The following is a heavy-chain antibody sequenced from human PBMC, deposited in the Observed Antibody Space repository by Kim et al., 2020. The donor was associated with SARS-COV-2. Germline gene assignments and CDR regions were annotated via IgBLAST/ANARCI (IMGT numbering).Heavy chain of an antibody. D-gene: IGHD3-3*01. V-gene: IGHV4-39*01. J-gene: IGHJ4*02. Sequence: SETLSLTCTVSGGSISSSSYYWGWIRQPPGKGLEWIGSIYYSGSTYYNPSLKSRVTISVDTSKNQFSLKLSSVTAADTAVYYCARHVNFWSGYPQPGGIDYWGQGTLVTVSS. CDR1: GGSISSSSYY. CDR3: ARHVNFWSGYPQPGGIDY. CDR2: IYYSGST.